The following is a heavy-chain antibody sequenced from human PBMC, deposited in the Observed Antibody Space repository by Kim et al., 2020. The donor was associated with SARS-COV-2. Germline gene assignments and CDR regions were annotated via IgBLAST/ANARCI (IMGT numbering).Heavy chain of an antibody. CDR1: GGSISRGGYY. D-gene: IGHD5-12*01. CDR3: ARDLGWGYSGYEEDYYYGIDG. CDR2: IYYSGST. V-gene: IGHV4-31*03. J-gene: IGHJ6*02. Sequence: SETLSLTCTVSGGSISRGGYYWSWIRQHPGKGLEWIGYIYYSGSTYYNPSLKSRVTISVDTSKNQFSLKLSSVTAADTAVYYCARDLGWGYSGYEEDYYYGIDGWGQATTVTVSS.